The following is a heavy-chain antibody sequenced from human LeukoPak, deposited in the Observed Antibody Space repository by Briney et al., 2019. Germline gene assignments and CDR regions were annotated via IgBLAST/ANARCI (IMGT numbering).Heavy chain of an antibody. CDR1: GYSISSSNW. Sequence: SETLSLTCAVSGYSISSSNWWGWIRQPPGKGLEWIGYIYYSGSTNYNPSLKSRVTMSVDTSKNQFSLKLSSVTALDTAVYYCARKGSYANAFDIWGQGTMVTVSS. CDR2: IYYSGST. CDR3: ARKGSYANAFDI. V-gene: IGHV4-28*06. D-gene: IGHD3-10*01. J-gene: IGHJ3*02.